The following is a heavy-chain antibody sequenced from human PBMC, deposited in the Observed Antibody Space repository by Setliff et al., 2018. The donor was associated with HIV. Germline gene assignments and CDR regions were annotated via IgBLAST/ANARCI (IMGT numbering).Heavy chain of an antibody. CDR1: DSGTYY. V-gene: IGHV4-4*07. CDR2: VSSKGDT. Sequence: SETLSLTCTASDSGTYYWSWIRQPAGKGLEWIGRVSSKGDTNYNPSLKSRVTMSVDTSKNQFSLKLTSVTASDTAVYYCARAAAGNTGPFDLWGQGSPVTVSS. D-gene: IGHD4-17*01. J-gene: IGHJ4*02. CDR3: ARAAAGNTGPFDL.